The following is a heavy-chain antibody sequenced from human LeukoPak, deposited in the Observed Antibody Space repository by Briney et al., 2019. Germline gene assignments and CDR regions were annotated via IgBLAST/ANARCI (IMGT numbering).Heavy chain of an antibody. V-gene: IGHV1-18*01. CDR3: ARVNSEIVVVPAAISDYFDY. CDR1: GYTFTSYG. Sequence: ASVTVSLKSSGYTFTSYGFSWVRQAPGQGLEGMGLSSAYNGNTNYAQKLQGRVTMTTDTSTSTAYMELRSLRSDDTAVYYCARVNSEIVVVPAAISDYFDYWGQGTLVTVSS. CDR2: SSAYNGNT. D-gene: IGHD2-2*02. J-gene: IGHJ4*02.